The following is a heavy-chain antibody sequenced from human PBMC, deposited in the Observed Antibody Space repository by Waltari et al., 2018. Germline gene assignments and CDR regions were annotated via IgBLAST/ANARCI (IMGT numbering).Heavy chain of an antibody. D-gene: IGHD3-10*01. CDR3: ARGQYYYGSGNWFDP. CDR2: IYYSGST. Sequence: QVQLQESGPGLVKPSETLSLTCTVSGGSVSSGSYYWSWIRQPPGKGLEWIGYIYYSGSTNYNSSLKSRVTISVDTSKNQFSLKLSSVTAAGTAVYYCARGQYYYGSGNWFDPWGQGTLVIVSS. J-gene: IGHJ5*02. CDR1: GGSVSSGSYY. V-gene: IGHV4-61*01.